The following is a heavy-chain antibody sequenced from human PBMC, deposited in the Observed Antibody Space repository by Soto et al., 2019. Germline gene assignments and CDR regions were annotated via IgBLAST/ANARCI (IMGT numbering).Heavy chain of an antibody. CDR1: GFTFSSYG. J-gene: IGHJ4*02. D-gene: IGHD6-19*01. V-gene: IGHV3-30*03. CDR2: ISYDGSNK. CDR3: AIYSSGWYPLDY. Sequence: GGSLRLSCAASGFTFSSYGMHWVRQAPDKGLEWVAVISYDGSNKYYADSVKGRFTISRDNSKNTLYLQMNSLRAEYTAVYYCAIYSSGWYPLDYWGQGTLVTVSS.